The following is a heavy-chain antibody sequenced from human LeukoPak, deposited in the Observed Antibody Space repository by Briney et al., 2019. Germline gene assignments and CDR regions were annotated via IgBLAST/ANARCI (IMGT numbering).Heavy chain of an antibody. V-gene: IGHV3-21*01. CDR3: AREQVVVTVVGY. D-gene: IGHD2-21*02. J-gene: IGHJ4*02. CDR1: GFTFSSYS. CDR2: ISSSSSYI. Sequence: GGSLRLSCAASGFTFSSYSMNWVRQAPGKGLEWVSSISSSSSYIYYADSVKGRFTISRDNAKNSLYLQMNSLRAEDTAVYYCAREQVVVTVVGYWGQGTLVTVSS.